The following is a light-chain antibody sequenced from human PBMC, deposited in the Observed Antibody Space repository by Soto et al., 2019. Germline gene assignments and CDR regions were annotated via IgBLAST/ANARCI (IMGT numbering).Light chain of an antibody. J-gene: IGLJ3*02. CDR2: GDS. CDR3: QSYDSSLSGSV. Sequence: QAVVTQPPSVSGAPGQRVTISCTGSSSNIGARYDVHWYQQLPGTAPKLLIYGDSNRPSGVPDRFSGSRSGTSASLAITGLQAEDEADYYCQSYDSSLSGSVFGEGTQLTVL. CDR1: SSNIGARYD. V-gene: IGLV1-40*01.